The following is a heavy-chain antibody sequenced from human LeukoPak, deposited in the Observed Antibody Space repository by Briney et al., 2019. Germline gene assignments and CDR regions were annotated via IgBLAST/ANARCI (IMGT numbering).Heavy chain of an antibody. CDR2: ISGDGYST. D-gene: IGHD3-22*01. V-gene: IGHV3-23*01. J-gene: IGHJ4*02. CDR3: AKTYDSSGYSY. Sequence: GGSLRLSCAASGFTFSNYAMSWVRQTPGKGLDWVSAISGDGYSTFYADSVKGRFTIYRDNSKNTLFLQMNNLRAEDTAVYYCAKTYDSSGYSYWGQGTLVTVSS. CDR1: GFTFSNYA.